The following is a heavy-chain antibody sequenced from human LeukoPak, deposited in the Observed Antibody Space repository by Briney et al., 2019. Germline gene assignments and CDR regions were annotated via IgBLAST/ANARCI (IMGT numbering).Heavy chain of an antibody. V-gene: IGHV4-61*02. CDR2: IYTSGST. D-gene: IGHD3-22*01. J-gene: IGHJ6*03. CDR3: AREYPYYYDGSGYYYGHYYYYMDV. CDR1: GGSISSGSYY. Sequence: PSQTLSLTCTVSGGSISSGSYYWSWIRQPAGKGLEWIGRIYTSGSTNYNPSLKSRVTISVDTSKNQFSLKLSSVTAADTAVYYCAREYPYYYDGSGYYYGHYYYYMDVWGKGTTVTVSS.